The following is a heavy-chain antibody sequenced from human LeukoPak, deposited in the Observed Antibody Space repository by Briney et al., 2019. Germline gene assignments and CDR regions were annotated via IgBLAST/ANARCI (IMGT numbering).Heavy chain of an antibody. CDR3: ARERVSSNSFDN. CDR1: GFPLSSYT. Sequence: GGSLRLSCAASGFPLSSYTLKWVRHARGRAGEGVVASSSAGGYIYYADSVKGRFTNYRDNAKNSLYLQMNSLRAVDTAVYYCARERVSSNSFDNWGQGTLVTVSS. V-gene: IGHV3-21*01. D-gene: IGHD2-2*01. J-gene: IGHJ4*02. CDR2: SSSAGGYI.